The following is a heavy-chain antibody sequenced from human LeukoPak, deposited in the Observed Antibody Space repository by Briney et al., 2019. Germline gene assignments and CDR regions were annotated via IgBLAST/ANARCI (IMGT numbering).Heavy chain of an antibody. J-gene: IGHJ4*01. CDR3: ARDYGDYVSFFDY. CDR2: IWYDGSNK. Sequence: PGGSLRLSCAASGFTFSSYGMHWVRQAPGKGLEWVAVIWYDGSNKYYADSVKGRFTISRDNSKNTLYLQMNSLRAEDTAVYYCARDYGDYVSFFDYWGQEPWSPSPQ. D-gene: IGHD4-17*01. CDR1: GFTFSSYG. V-gene: IGHV3-33*01.